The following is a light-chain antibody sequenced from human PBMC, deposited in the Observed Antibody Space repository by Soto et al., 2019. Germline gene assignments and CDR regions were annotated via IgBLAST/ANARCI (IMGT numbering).Light chain of an antibody. CDR1: QRVASSL. Sequence: EVVLTQAPGTLSLSPGERATLSCRASQRVASSLLAWYQQKPGQAPSLLIYGASSRATGSPDRFSGSGSGTDFTLTISRLDPEDFAVYYCQQYGSSPITFGQGTRLEIK. J-gene: IGKJ5*01. CDR3: QQYGSSPIT. V-gene: IGKV3-20*01. CDR2: GAS.